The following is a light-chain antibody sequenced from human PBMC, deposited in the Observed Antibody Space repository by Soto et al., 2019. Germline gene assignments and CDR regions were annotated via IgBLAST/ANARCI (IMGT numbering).Light chain of an antibody. Sequence: EIVMTQSPVTLSVSPGESATLSCRASERISNNLAWYQQKPGQAPRLLIYDASNRATGIPARFSGSGSGTDFTLTISSLEPEDFAVYYCQQRSNWPLTFGQGTRWRL. J-gene: IGKJ5*01. V-gene: IGKV3-11*01. CDR2: DAS. CDR1: ERISNN. CDR3: QQRSNWPLT.